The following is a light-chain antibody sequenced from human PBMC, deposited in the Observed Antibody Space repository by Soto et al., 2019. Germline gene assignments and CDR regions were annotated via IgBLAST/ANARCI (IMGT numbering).Light chain of an antibody. CDR1: QSLVHSAGIAY. Sequence: VVMTQSPLSLPVTLGQPASISCRSNQSLVHSAGIAYFSLFQQRPGRSPRRLIYKVANRDSGVPARFRGSGSGKDFPPKSSMVDDEDVGVYYCMQRTHWPITFGQGTRLEIK. V-gene: IGKV2-30*02. CDR2: KVA. CDR3: MQRTHWPIT. J-gene: IGKJ5*01.